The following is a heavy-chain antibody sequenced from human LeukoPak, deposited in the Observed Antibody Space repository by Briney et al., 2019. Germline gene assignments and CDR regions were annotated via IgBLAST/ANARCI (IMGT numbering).Heavy chain of an antibody. D-gene: IGHD3-22*01. Sequence: ASVKVSCKASGYTFTGYYMHWVRQAPGQGLEWMGWINPNSGGTNYAQKFQGRVTMTRDTSISTAYMELSRLRSDDTAVYYCARGRYYGSSGYYGMYYYYYGMDVWGQGTTVTVSS. J-gene: IGHJ6*02. CDR1: GYTFTGYY. V-gene: IGHV1-2*02. CDR3: ARGRYYGSSGYYGMYYYYYGMDV. CDR2: INPNSGGT.